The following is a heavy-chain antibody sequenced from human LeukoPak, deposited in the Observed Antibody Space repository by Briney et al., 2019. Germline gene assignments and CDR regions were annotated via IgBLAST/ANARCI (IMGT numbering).Heavy chain of an antibody. V-gene: IGHV3-74*01. Sequence: PGGSLRLSCAASGFTFSSYWMHWVRQGPGKGLVWVSRIKSDGTSTNYADSVKGRFTISRDNAKNTLYLQMNSLGVEDTAVYYCVRDHGDYYFDYWGQGNLVTVSS. D-gene: IGHD4-17*01. J-gene: IGHJ4*02. CDR3: VRDHGDYYFDY. CDR2: IKSDGTST. CDR1: GFTFSSYW.